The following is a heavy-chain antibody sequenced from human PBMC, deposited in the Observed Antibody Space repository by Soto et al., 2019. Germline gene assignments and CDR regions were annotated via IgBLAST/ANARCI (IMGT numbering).Heavy chain of an antibody. J-gene: IGHJ6*02. Sequence: PGGSLRLSCAASGLTLSSNAMSWVRQAPGKGLEWVSAISGSGGRTYYSDSVKGRFTISRDNSKNTVYLRMNGLKADDSAVYYCAKPIIDLDGSGSPSVFYYGMDVWGRGTTVTVSS. V-gene: IGHV3-23*01. CDR1: GLTLSSNA. CDR3: AKPIIDLDGSGSPSVFYYGMDV. D-gene: IGHD3-10*01. CDR2: ISGSGGRT.